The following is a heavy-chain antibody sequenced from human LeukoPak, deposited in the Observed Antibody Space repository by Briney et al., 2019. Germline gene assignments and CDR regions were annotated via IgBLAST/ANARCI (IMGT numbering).Heavy chain of an antibody. CDR1: GYSISSGYY. V-gene: IGHV4-38-2*02. Sequence: SETLSLTCSLTGYSISSGYYSGWIGQPPGRGLEWIGTIYHSGTTFYNPSLQSRVTVSLDTSKNQFSLKLSSVTAADTAVYYCAREVRSAWASFDPWGQGTLVTVSS. D-gene: IGHD1-26*01. CDR2: IYHSGTT. CDR3: AREVRSAWASFDP. J-gene: IGHJ5*02.